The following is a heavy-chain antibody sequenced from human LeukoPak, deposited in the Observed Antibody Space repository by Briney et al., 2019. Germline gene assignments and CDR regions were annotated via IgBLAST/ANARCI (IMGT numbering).Heavy chain of an antibody. V-gene: IGHV3-7*01. J-gene: IGHJ5*02. D-gene: IGHD6-19*01. CDR2: IKKDGSEK. CDR3: VREGGSDWYSGWFDP. CDR1: GFTFSSYW. Sequence: GSLILSCAASGFTFSSYWMSWVRQVPGKGLEWVANIKKDGSEKKYVDSVKGRFTISRDNAENSLYLQMNSLRVEDTAVYYCVREGGSDWYSGWFDPWGQGTLVTVSS.